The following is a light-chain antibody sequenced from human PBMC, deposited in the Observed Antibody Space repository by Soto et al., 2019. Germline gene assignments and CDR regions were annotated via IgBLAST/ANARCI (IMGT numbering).Light chain of an antibody. J-gene: IGLJ1*01. V-gene: IGLV2-14*01. CDR3: SSYTSDWGV. CDR1: SSDVGGYNY. CDR2: EVR. Sequence: QSVLTQPASVSGSPGQSITISCTGTSSDVGGYNYVSWYQQHPGKAPKLMIYEVRTRPSGVSDRFSGSKSGNTASLTISGLQAEDEADYYCSSYTSDWGVFGTGTKLTVL.